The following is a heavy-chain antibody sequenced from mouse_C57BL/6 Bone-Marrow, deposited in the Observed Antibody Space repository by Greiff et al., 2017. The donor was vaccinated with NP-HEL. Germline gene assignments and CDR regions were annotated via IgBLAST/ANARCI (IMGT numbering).Heavy chain of an antibody. Sequence: EVKLVESGGGLVKPGGSLKLSCAASGFTFSDYGMHWVRQAPEKGLEWVAYISSGSSTIYYADTVKGRFTISRDNAKNTLFLKMTRLRSEDTAMYYCARGRPYYYGIGFAYWGQGTLVTVSA. D-gene: IGHD1-1*01. CDR1: GFTFSDYG. V-gene: IGHV5-17*01. CDR3: ARGRPYYYGIGFAY. J-gene: IGHJ3*01. CDR2: ISSGSSTI.